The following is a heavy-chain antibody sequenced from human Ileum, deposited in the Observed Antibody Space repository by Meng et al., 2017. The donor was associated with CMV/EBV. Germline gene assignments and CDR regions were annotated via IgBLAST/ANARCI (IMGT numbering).Heavy chain of an antibody. V-gene: IGHV4-61*01. J-gene: IGHJ4*02. Sequence: ESLKISCTVSGGSVNSHNYYWTWIRQPPGNGLEWIGYVSYSGSTNYNPSLETRITISVDTSKNQFSLRLTSMTPADTAVYYCAWGPNMYYFDYWGQGIPVTVSS. D-gene: IGHD3-16*01. CDR3: AWGPNMYYFDY. CDR1: GGSVNSHNYY. CDR2: VSYSGST.